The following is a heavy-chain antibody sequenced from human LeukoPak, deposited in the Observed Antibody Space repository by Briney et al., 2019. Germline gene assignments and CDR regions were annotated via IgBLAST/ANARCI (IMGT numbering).Heavy chain of an antibody. CDR1: GGSISGYY. J-gene: IGHJ4*02. CDR3: ARHLRAVAGGRYFDY. V-gene: IGHV4-59*08. CDR2: IYHNGGT. Sequence: PSETLSLTCTVSGGSISGYYWSWIRQPPGKGLEWIGYIYHNGGTNYNPSLQSRLPISVDTSKNQFSLKLSSVTAADTAVYYCARHLRAVAGGRYFDYWGQGTQVTVSS. D-gene: IGHD6-19*01.